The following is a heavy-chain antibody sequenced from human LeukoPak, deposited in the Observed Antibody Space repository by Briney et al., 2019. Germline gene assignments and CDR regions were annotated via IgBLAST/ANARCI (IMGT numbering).Heavy chain of an antibody. V-gene: IGHV4-4*07. Sequence: SETLSLTCTVSGGSISSYYWSWIRQPAGKGLEWIGRIYTSGSTNYNPSLKSRVTMSLDTSKNQFSLKLSSVTAADTAVYYCARDSSDYGDYYHYYYMDVWGKGTTVTISS. J-gene: IGHJ6*03. CDR2: IYTSGST. CDR1: GGSISSYY. CDR3: ARDSSDYGDYYHYYYMDV. D-gene: IGHD4-17*01.